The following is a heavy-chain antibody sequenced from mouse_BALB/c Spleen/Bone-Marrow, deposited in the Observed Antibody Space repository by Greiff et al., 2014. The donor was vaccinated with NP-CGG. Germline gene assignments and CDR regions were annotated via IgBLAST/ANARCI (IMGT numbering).Heavy chain of an antibody. V-gene: IGHV7-3*02. CDR1: GFTFTDYY. J-gene: IGHJ4*01. CDR2: IRNKENGYTT. D-gene: IGHD2-4*01. Sequence: VQLKESGGGLVQPGGSLRLSCATSGFTFTDYYMSWVRQPPGKAPEWLGSIRNKENGYTTEYSVSVKARFTISRDNSQSNLYLQMNTLRTEDSATDYCARAFTVINAMDYWGQGTSVTVSS. CDR3: ARAFTVINAMDY.